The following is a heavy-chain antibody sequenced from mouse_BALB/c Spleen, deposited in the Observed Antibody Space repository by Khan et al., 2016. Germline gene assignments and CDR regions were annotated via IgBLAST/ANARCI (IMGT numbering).Heavy chain of an antibody. CDR2: IFPGNSDT. CDR1: GYSFTSYW. V-gene: IGHV1-5*01. Sequence: VQLQQSETVLARPGASVKMSCKASGYSFTSYWMHWVKQRPGQGLEWIGAIFPGNSDTNYNQKFKGKAKLTAVTSASTAYMELSSLTNEDSAVYSGDTVLRPFDGMDYWGQGTSVTVSS. J-gene: IGHJ4*01. CDR3: DTVLRPFDGMDY. D-gene: IGHD1-1*01.